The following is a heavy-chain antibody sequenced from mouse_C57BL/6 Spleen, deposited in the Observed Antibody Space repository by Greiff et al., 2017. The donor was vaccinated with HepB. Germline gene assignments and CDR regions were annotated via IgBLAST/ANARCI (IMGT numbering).Heavy chain of an antibody. Sequence: QVQLQQSGPELVKPGASVKISCKASGYAFSSSWMNWVKQRPGKGLEWIGRIYPGDGDTNYNGKFKGKATLTSDKSSSTAYMQLSSLTSEDSAVSFCARDTTEGFAYWGQGTLVTVSA. CDR1: GYAFSSSW. J-gene: IGHJ3*01. V-gene: IGHV1-82*01. CDR2: IYPGDGDT. D-gene: IGHD1-1*01. CDR3: ARDTTEGFAY.